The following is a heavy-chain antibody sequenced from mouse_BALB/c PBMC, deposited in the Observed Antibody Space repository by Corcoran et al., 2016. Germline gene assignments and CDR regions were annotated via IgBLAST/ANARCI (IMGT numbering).Heavy chain of an antibody. CDR3: ASGDYVVAY. J-gene: IGHJ3*01. CDR2: INTYTGEP. Sequence: QIQLVQSGPELKKPGETVKISCKASVYTFTTYGMNWVKQAPGKGLKWMGWINTYTGEPTYADDFKGRFAFSVETSASTAYLQINNLKNEDTATYCGASGDYVVAYWGQGTLVTVST. D-gene: IGHD2-4*01. CDR1: VYTFTTYG. V-gene: IGHV9-3-1*01.